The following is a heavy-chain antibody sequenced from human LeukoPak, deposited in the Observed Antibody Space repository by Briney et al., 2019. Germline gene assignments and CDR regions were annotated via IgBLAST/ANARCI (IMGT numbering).Heavy chain of an antibody. CDR3: ARASRYDSSGYYSDFDY. J-gene: IGHJ4*02. Sequence: SETLSLTCTVSGGSISSGSYYWSWIRQPAGKGLEWIGRIYTSGSTNYNPSLKSRVTISVDTSKNQFSLKLSSVTAADTAVYYCARASRYDSSGYYSDFDYWGQGTLVTVSS. CDR2: IYTSGST. V-gene: IGHV4-61*02. D-gene: IGHD3-22*01. CDR1: GGSISSGSYY.